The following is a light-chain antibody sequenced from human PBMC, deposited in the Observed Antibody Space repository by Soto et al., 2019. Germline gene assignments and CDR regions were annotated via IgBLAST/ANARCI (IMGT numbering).Light chain of an antibody. Sequence: VLTQPPSASGAPGQRVTISSSGSRSNIGSNAVSWYQQLPGKAPKLLIYDNNQRPSGVPDRFSASKSGTSASLAISGLQSEDEADYYCAVWDDSQNGFFAFGTGTKLTVL. V-gene: IGLV1-44*01. CDR3: AVWDDSQNGFFA. J-gene: IGLJ1*01. CDR1: RSNIGSNA. CDR2: DNN.